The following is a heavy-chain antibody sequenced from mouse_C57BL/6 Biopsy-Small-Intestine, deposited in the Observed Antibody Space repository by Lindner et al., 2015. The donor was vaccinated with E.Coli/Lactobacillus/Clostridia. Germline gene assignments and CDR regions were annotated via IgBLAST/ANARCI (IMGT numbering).Heavy chain of an antibody. CDR2: IYPGSGNT. CDR1: GYSFTSYY. D-gene: IGHD2-4*01. V-gene: IGHV1-66*01. CDR3: AWDYDGIDY. Sequence: VQLQESGPELVKPGASVKISCKASGYSFTSYYIHWVKQRPGQGLEWIGWIYPGSGNTKYNEKFKGKATLTADTSSSTAYMQLSSLTSEDSAVYYCAWDYDGIDYWGQGTTLTVSS. J-gene: IGHJ2*01.